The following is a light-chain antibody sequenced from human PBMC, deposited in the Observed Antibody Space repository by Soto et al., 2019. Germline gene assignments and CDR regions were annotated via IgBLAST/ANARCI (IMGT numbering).Light chain of an antibody. CDR3: GTWDSSLSAGV. Sequence: QSVLTQPPSVSAAPGQMVTISCSGSSSNVGNNYVSWYQQLPGTAPKPLIYDNNKRPSGIPDRFSGSKSGTSATLGITGLQTGDEADYYCGTWDSSLSAGVFGGGTKLTVL. CDR1: SSNVGNNY. V-gene: IGLV1-51*01. J-gene: IGLJ2*01. CDR2: DNN.